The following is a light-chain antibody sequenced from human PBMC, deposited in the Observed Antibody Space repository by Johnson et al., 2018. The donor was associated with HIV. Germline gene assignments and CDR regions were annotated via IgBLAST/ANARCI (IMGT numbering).Light chain of an antibody. CDR3: GTLDSSLGDFV. J-gene: IGLJ1*01. V-gene: IGLV1-51*01. CDR2: DND. CDR1: SSNIGNNY. Sequence: QSVLTQPPSVSAAPGQKVTISCSGSSSNIGNNYVSWYQQFPETAPKLLIYDNDQRPSGIPERFSGSKSGTSATLGITGLQPGDEADYYCGTLDSSLGDFVLGTGTKVTVL.